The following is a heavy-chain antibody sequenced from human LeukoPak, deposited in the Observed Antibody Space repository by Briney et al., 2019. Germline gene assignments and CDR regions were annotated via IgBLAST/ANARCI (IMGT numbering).Heavy chain of an antibody. CDR1: GFTYSDYY. D-gene: IGHD5-12*01. CDR3: ASQVYSGYDYLSYYFDY. CDR2: ISSSGSTI. Sequence: GGSLRLSCAASGFTYSDYYMSWIRQAPGKGLEWVSYISSSGSTIYYADSVKGRFTISRDNAKNSLYLQMNSLRAEDTAVHYCASQVYSGYDYLSYYFDYWGQGTLVTVSS. V-gene: IGHV3-11*01. J-gene: IGHJ4*02.